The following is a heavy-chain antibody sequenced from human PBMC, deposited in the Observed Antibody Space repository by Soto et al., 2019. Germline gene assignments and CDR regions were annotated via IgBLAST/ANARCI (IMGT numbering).Heavy chain of an antibody. CDR2: VYATGTS. CDR1: GCSVIKFY. Sequence: PAETLSLSCIVSGCSVIKFYWSWIRKTAGKGLEWMGRVYATGTSDYNPSLRSRIAMSVDISKKTFSLRLRSVTAADTGVYYCVRDGSKTLRDCFDPWGQGILVTVSS. CDR3: VRDGSKTLRDCFDP. V-gene: IGHV4-4*07. D-gene: IGHD4-17*01. J-gene: IGHJ5*02.